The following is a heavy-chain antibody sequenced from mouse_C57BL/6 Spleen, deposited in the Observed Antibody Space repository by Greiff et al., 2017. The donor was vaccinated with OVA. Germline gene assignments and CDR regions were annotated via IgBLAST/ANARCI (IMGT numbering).Heavy chain of an antibody. CDR2: ISSGSSTI. D-gene: IGHD2-5*01. CDR1: GFTFSDYG. Sequence: EVKLVESGGGLVKPGGSLKLSCAASGFTFSDYGMHWVRQAPEKGLEWVAYISSGSSTIYYADTVKGRFTISRDNAKNTLFLQMTSLRSEDTAMYYCASAYYSNWYFDGWGTGTTVTVAS. J-gene: IGHJ1*03. CDR3: ASAYYSNWYFDG. V-gene: IGHV5-17*01.